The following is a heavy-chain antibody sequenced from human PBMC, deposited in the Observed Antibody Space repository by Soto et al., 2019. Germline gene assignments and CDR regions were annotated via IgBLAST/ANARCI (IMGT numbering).Heavy chain of an antibody. D-gene: IGHD2-15*01. V-gene: IGHV3-15*07. CDR3: TTGYPGYCSGGSCPTETDFDY. J-gene: IGHJ4*02. Sequence: GGSLRLSCAASGFTFSNAWMNWVRQAPGKGLEWVGRIKSKTDGGTTAYAAPVKGRFTISRDDSKNTLYLQMNSLKTEDTAVYYCTTGYPGYCSGGSCPTETDFDYWGQGTLVTVSS. CDR2: IKSKTDGGTT. CDR1: GFTFSNAW.